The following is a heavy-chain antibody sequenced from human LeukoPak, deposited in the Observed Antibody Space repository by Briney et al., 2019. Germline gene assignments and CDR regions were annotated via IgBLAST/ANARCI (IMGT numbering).Heavy chain of an antibody. CDR2: ISSDGGGT. Sequence: GGSLRLSCAASGFIFNNFGLIWVRQAPGKGLEWVSAISSDGGGTNYADFVKGRFTISGDNSKNTLFLQMNSLRAEDTALYYCAKGSSGYFVDLWGQGTLVTVSS. J-gene: IGHJ5*02. CDR1: GFIFNNFG. CDR3: AKGSSGYFVDL. V-gene: IGHV3-23*01. D-gene: IGHD3-22*01.